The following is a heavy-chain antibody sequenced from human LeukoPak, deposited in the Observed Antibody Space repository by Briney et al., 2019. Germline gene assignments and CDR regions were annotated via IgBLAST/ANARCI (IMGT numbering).Heavy chain of an antibody. CDR1: GFTVSSNY. CDR2: IYSGGST. V-gene: IGHV3-66*01. J-gene: IGHJ4*02. D-gene: IGHD6-13*01. CDR3: ARDRGYSSSIDY. Sequence: GGSLRLSCAASGFTVSSNYMSWVRQAPGKGLEWVSVIYSGGSTYYADSVKGRFTISRDNSKNTLYLQMNSLRAEDTAVYYCARDRGYSSSIDYWGQGTLVTVSS.